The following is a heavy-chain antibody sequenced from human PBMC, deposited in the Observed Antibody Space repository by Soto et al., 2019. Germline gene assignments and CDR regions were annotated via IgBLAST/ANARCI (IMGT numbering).Heavy chain of an antibody. D-gene: IGHD3-22*01. V-gene: IGHV3-30*18. J-gene: IGHJ3*02. CDR1: GFTLGTYG. CDR3: AKEFFDSSGFYPSLDALDI. Sequence: QVQLAESGGGVVQPGRSLTITCAASGFTLGTYGMPWVRQAPGKGLEWVAVISNDGGDKYYSDSVMGRFTISRDNSKNTLFLQMNSLRAEDTAVYFCAKEFFDSSGFYPSLDALDIWGQGTVVTVSS. CDR2: ISNDGGDK.